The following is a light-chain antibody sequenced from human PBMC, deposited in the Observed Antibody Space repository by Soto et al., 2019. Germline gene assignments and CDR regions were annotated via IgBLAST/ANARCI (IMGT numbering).Light chain of an antibody. CDR3: QQYDSSTRWT. V-gene: IGKV3-20*01. J-gene: IGKJ1*01. CDR2: GAS. Sequence: EIVLTQSPVTLSLSPGERATLSCRASQSVSSSYLAWYQQKPGQAPKLLIYGASSRATGIPDRFSGSGSGTDFTLIISRLEPEDFAVYYCQQYDSSTRWTFAQGTTVEIK. CDR1: QSVSSSY.